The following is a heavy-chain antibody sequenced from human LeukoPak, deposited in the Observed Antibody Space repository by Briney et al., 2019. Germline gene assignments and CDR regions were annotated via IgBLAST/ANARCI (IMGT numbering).Heavy chain of an antibody. CDR2: IIAILDTA. J-gene: IGHJ4*02. CDR1: GGSFSDYS. Sequence: GASVKVSCKASGGSFSDYSISWVRQAPGQGLEWMGRIIAILDTAHYAQKFQGRFTITADKSTTTVYMELSRLSSDDTAVYYCATRGYNYYGSGPTFIDYWGQGTLVTVSS. D-gene: IGHD3-10*01. CDR3: ATRGYNYYGSGPTFIDY. V-gene: IGHV1-69*08.